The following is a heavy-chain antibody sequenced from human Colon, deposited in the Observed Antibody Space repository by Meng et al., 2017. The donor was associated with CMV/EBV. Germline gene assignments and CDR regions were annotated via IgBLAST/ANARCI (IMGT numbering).Heavy chain of an antibody. CDR3: ASHSSYVWGSHH. V-gene: IGHV1-2*02. CDR1: GYSFTGYY. CDR2: MDPTTGRT. D-gene: IGHD3-16*01. Sequence: QVQLVQFGAEGRMPGAAVKVSCKASGYSFTGYYIHWVRQAPGQGLEWMGWMDPTTGRTDYAQKFQGTVTMTRDTSISTAYLELSRLTSDDTAVYYCASHSSYVWGSHHWGQGTLVTVSS. J-gene: IGHJ1*01.